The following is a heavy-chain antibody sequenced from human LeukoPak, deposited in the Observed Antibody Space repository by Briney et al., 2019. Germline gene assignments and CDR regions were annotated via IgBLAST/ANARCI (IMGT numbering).Heavy chain of an antibody. CDR1: GGSISSSSYY. V-gene: IGHV4-39*01. CDR3: ASYTRWLNGDY. CDR2: IYYSGST. J-gene: IGHJ4*02. Sequence: SETLSLTCTVSGGSISSSSYYWGWIRQPPGKGLEWNGSIYYSGSTYYNPSLKSRVTISVDTSKNQFSLKLSSVTAADTAVYYCASYTRWLNGDYWGQGTLVTVSS. D-gene: IGHD5-24*01.